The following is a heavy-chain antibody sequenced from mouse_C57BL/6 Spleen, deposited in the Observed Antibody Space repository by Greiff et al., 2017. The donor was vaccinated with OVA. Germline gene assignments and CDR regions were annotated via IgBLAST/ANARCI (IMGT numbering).Heavy chain of an antibody. CDR3: AREGYYGSSWYFDV. J-gene: IGHJ1*03. CDR2: ISYDGSN. D-gene: IGHD1-1*01. Sequence: VQLKESGPGLVEPSQSLSLTCSVTGYSITSGYYWNWIRQFPGNKLEWMGYISYDGSNNYNPSLKNRISITRDTSKNQFFLKLNSVTTEDTATYYCAREGYYGSSWYFDVWGTGTTVTVSS. V-gene: IGHV3-6*01. CDR1: GYSITSGYY.